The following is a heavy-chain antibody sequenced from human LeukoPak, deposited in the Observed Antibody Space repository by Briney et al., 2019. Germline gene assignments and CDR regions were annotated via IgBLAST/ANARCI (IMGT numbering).Heavy chain of an antibody. CDR3: ASLWELFDY. Sequence: ASVKVSCKASGYTFTGYFMHWVRQAPGQGLEWMGWINPNTGGTDFAQTFQGRVTMTRDTSISTAYMELSRLRSDDTAVYYCASLWELFDYWGQGTLVTVSS. CDR1: GYTFTGYF. V-gene: IGHV1-2*02. J-gene: IGHJ4*02. CDR2: INPNTGGT. D-gene: IGHD1-26*01.